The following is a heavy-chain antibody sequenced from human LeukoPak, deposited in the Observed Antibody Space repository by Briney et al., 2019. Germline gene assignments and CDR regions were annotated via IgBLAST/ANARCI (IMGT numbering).Heavy chain of an antibody. CDR1: GFTVSRNY. CDR2: IYSGGTT. Sequence: GGSLRLSCAASGFTVSRNYMNWVRQAPGKGLEWVSVIYSGGTTYYADSVKGRFTVSRDDSKNTLYLHMYSLRAEDTALYYCARERATYNSGVFEIWGQGTVVTVSS. D-gene: IGHD1-20*01. V-gene: IGHV3-53*01. J-gene: IGHJ3*02. CDR3: ARERATYNSGVFEI.